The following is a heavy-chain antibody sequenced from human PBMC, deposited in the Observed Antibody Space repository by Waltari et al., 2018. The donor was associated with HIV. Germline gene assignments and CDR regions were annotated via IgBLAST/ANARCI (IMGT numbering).Heavy chain of an antibody. CDR3: AREGEAAADGGSKPFDY. D-gene: IGHD6-13*01. CDR1: GGTFSTYT. V-gene: IGHV1-69*06. J-gene: IGHJ4*02. CDR2: IIPVFGTP. Sequence: QVQLVQSGAEVKKPGSSLRISCKASGGTFSTYTIRWVRQAPGQGLEWIGGIIPVFGTPKYSQKFQGRVTLTAEKSTSTAYMEMNSRISEDTAVYYCAREGEAAADGGSKPFDYWGQGTLVTVSS.